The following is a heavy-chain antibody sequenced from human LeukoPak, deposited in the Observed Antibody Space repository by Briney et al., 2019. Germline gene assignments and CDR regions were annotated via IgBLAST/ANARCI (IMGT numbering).Heavy chain of an antibody. J-gene: IGHJ4*02. CDR1: GFTFDDFA. CDR3: AKDRRGGQLWSQTDS. D-gene: IGHD3-16*01. CDR2: ISGDGGTT. V-gene: IGHV3-43*02. Sequence: GGSLRLSCAASGFTFDDFAMHWVRQAPGKGLEGVSLISGDGGTTYYTDSVKGRFTISRDNSNSSLYLQMNSLRAEDSALYYCAKDRRGGQLWSQTDSWGQGTLVTVSS.